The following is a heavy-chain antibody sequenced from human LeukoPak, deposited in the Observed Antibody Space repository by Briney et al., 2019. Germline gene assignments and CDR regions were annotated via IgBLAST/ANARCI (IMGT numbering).Heavy chain of an antibody. V-gene: IGHV3-9*01. D-gene: IGHD4-17*01. CDR2: ISWNSGSI. CDR1: GFTFDDYA. Sequence: QAGGSLRLSCAASGFTFDDYAMHWVRQAPGKGLEWVSGISWNSGSIGYADSVKGRFTISRDNAKNSLYLQMNSLRAEDTALYYCAKDYGDYVGFDYWGQGTLSPSPQ. J-gene: IGHJ4*02. CDR3: AKDYGDYVGFDY.